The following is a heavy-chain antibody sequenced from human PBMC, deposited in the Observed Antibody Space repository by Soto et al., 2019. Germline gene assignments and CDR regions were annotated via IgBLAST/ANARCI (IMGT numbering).Heavy chain of an antibody. Sequence: SETLSLTCTVSGGSISSATYYWGWIRQPPGKGLEWIGSIYYTGITYYNPSLKSRVTVSVDTSKIQFSPKLNSVTTADTAVYYCARHEVAALQFDYWGQGTLVTAPQ. CDR1: GGSISSATYY. CDR2: IYYTGIT. CDR3: ARHEVAALQFDY. V-gene: IGHV4-39*01. D-gene: IGHD6-25*01. J-gene: IGHJ4*02.